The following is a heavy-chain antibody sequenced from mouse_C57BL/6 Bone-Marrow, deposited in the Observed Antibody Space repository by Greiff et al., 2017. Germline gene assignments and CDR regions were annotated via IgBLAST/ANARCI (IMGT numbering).Heavy chain of an antibody. V-gene: IGHV8-12*01. J-gene: IGHJ2*01. CDR2: IYWDDDK. CDR1: GFSLSTSGMG. Sequence: QVTLKASGPGILQSSQTLSLTCSFSGFSLSTSGMGVSWIRQPSGKGLEWLAHIYWDDDKRYNPCLKRRLQLSKDTSRNQVFLKITSVDTADTATYYCARSTARALYYFDYWGQGTTLTVSS. D-gene: IGHD3-1*01. CDR3: ARSTARALYYFDY.